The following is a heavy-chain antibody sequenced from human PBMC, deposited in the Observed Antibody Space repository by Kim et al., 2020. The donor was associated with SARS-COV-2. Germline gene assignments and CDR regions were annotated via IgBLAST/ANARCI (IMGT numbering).Heavy chain of an antibody. CDR1: GYTFTSYG. J-gene: IGHJ5*02. CDR3: ARVPGSSSWANWFDP. CDR2: ISAYNGNT. D-gene: IGHD6-13*01. Sequence: ASVKVSCKASGYTFTSYGISWVRQAPGQGLEWMGWISAYNGNTNYAQKLQGRVTMTTDTSTSTAYMELRSLRSDDTAVYYCARVPGSSSWANWFDPWGQGTLVTVSS. V-gene: IGHV1-18*01.